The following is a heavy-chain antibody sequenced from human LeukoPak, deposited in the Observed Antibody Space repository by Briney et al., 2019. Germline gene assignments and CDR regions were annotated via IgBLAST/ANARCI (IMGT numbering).Heavy chain of an antibody. D-gene: IGHD1-26*01. CDR1: GYTFTGYY. CDR2: INPNSGGT. J-gene: IGHJ4*02. CDR3: ARSSGSSLYYFDY. Sequence: ASVKVSCNASGYTFTGYYMHWVRQAPGQGLEWMGWINPNSGGTNYAQKFQGWVTMTRDTSISTAYMELSRLRSDDTAVYYCARSSGSSLYYFDYWGQGTLVTVSS. V-gene: IGHV1-2*04.